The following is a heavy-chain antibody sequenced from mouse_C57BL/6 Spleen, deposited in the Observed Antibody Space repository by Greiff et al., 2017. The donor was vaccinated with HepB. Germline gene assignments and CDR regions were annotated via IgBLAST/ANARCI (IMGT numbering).Heavy chain of an antibody. V-gene: IGHV3-6*01. D-gene: IGHD2-5*01. CDR1: GYSITSGYY. CDR2: ISYDGSN. J-gene: IGHJ3*01. Sequence: ESGPGLVKPSQSLSLTCSVTGYSITSGYYWNWIRQFPGNKLEWMGYISYDGSNNYNPSLKNRISITRDTSKNQFFLKLNSVTTEDTATYYCARHSNYVGWFAYWGQGTLVTVSA. CDR3: ARHSNYVGWFAY.